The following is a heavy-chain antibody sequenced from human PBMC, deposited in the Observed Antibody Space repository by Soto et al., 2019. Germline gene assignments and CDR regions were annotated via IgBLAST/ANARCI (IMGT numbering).Heavy chain of an antibody. CDR1: GYTFTSYA. D-gene: IGHD6-13*01. J-gene: IGHJ5*02. CDR2: INAGNGNT. Sequence: QVQLVQSGAEVKKPGASVKVSCKASGYTFTSYAMHWVRQAPGQRLEWMGWINAGNGNTKYSQKFQGRVTITRDTSASTAYMELSSLSSEDTAVYYCARDGGYSSSRFDPWGQGTLVTVSS. V-gene: IGHV1-3*01. CDR3: ARDGGYSSSRFDP.